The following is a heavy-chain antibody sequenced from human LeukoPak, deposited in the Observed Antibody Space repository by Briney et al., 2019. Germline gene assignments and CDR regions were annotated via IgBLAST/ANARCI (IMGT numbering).Heavy chain of an antibody. CDR3: VNSGFDP. J-gene: IGHJ5*02. CDR2: IHYDGTNE. CDR1: GFTFSSYG. V-gene: IGHV3-30*02. Sequence: GGSLRLSCAASGFTFSSYGMHWVRQAPGKGLEWVAFIHYDGTNEYYADSVKGRFTISRDNFENTLYLQMNSLRVEDTALYYCVNSGFDPWGQGTLVTVSS. D-gene: IGHD3-10*01.